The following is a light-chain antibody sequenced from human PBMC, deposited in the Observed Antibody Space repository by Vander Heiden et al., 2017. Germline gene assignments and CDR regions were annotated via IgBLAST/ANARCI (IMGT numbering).Light chain of an antibody. Sequence: DIQMTQSPPTLSASVGDRVTITCRASQSISSWLAWYQQKPGKAPKLLIYKASSLESGVPSRFSGSGSGTEFTLTISSLQPDDFATYYCQQDNSSSITFGQGTKLEIK. V-gene: IGKV1-5*03. CDR2: KAS. J-gene: IGKJ2*01. CDR1: QSISSW. CDR3: QQDNSSSIT.